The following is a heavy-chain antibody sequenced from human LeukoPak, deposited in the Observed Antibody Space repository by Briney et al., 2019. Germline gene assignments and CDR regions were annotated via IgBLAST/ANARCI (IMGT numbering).Heavy chain of an antibody. Sequence: GGSLRLSCAASGFTFASYAMNWVRQAPGKGPEWVSAISGSSDNTYYAGSVKGRFTISRDNSKNTLYLQMNSLRAEDTAVYYCARPPCGGDCSIDAFDIWGQGTMVTVSS. CDR1: GFTFASYA. CDR2: ISGSSDNT. D-gene: IGHD2-21*02. CDR3: ARPPCGGDCSIDAFDI. V-gene: IGHV3-23*01. J-gene: IGHJ3*02.